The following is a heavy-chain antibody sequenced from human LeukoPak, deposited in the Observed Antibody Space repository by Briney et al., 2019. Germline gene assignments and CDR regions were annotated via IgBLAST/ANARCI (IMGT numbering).Heavy chain of an antibody. CDR2: ISTGGSTM. CDR1: GFTFSSYE. J-gene: IGHJ4*02. V-gene: IGHV3-48*03. Sequence: GGSLRLSCAASGFTFSSYEMNWVRQAPGKGLEWVSYISTGGSTMYYADSVKGRFTISRDNAKNSLYLQMNSLRGDDTAVYYCARRPSFDYWGQGTLVTVSS. CDR3: ARRPSFDY.